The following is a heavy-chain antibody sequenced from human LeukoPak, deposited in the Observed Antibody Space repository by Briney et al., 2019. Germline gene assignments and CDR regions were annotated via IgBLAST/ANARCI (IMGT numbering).Heavy chain of an antibody. CDR1: GCTIISYS. Sequence: AGALRLSCAASGCTIISYSMIWVGQAAAKGLEWVSSISSSSRYKYDAESAKGRFTISRDNAKNSLYLQMNSRRAEDTAVYYCARDAKGRGYSYEGPADYWGQGTLVTVSS. V-gene: IGHV3-21*01. J-gene: IGHJ4*02. CDR3: ARDAKGRGYSYEGPADY. CDR2: ISSSSRYK. D-gene: IGHD5-18*01.